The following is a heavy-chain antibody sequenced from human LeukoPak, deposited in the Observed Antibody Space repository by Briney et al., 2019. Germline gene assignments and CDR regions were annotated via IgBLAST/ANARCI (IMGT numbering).Heavy chain of an antibody. J-gene: IGHJ5*02. CDR3: VLPYCGGDCYS. CDR2: IYPGDSDT. D-gene: IGHD2-21*02. Sequence: GESLKISCKGSGYRFTDYWIGWVRQMPGKGLEWMGIIYPGDSDTSYNPSFQGQVTISADKSISTAYPQWSSLKASDSAMYYCVLPYCGGDCYSWGQGTLVTVSS. V-gene: IGHV5-51*01. CDR1: GYRFTDYW.